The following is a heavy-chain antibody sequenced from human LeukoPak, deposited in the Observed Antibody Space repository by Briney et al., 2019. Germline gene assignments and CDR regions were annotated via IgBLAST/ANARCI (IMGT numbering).Heavy chain of an antibody. CDR2: IYYSGST. J-gene: IGHJ4*02. V-gene: IGHV4-39*01. Sequence: KPSETLSLTCTVFGGSISSSSYYWGWIRQPPGKGLEWIGSIYYSGSTYYNPSLKSRVTISVDTSKNQFSLKLSSVTAADTAVYYCARPTVVTANIDYWGQGTLVTVSS. CDR1: GGSISSSSYY. D-gene: IGHD4-23*01. CDR3: ARPTVVTANIDY.